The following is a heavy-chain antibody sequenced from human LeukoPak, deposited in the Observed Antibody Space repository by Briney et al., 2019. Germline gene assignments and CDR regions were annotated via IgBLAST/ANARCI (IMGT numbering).Heavy chain of an antibody. V-gene: IGHV3-23*01. J-gene: IGHJ4*02. Sequence: GGSLRLSCAASGFTFSSYAMSWVRQAPGKGLEWVSAISGSGGSTYYADSVKGRFTISRDNSRNTLYLQMNSLTAEDTALYYCAKSRGYSNTSPFDYWGQGTLVAVSS. CDR2: ISGSGGST. D-gene: IGHD5-12*01. CDR3: AKSRGYSNTSPFDY. CDR1: GFTFSSYA.